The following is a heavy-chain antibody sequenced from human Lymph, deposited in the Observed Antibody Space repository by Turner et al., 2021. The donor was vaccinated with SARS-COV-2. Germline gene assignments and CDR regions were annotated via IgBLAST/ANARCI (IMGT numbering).Heavy chain of an antibody. CDR1: GFTFSSYG. V-gene: IGHV3-30*03. Sequence: QVQLVESGGGVVQPGRSLRLSCAASGFTFSSYGMHWVRQAPGKGLEWVAVISYDGSNKSYADSVKGRFTISRDNSKNTLYLQMNSLRAEDTAVYYCARDGGGNFNYWGQGTLVTVSS. CDR2: ISYDGSNK. CDR3: ARDGGGNFNY. J-gene: IGHJ4*02. D-gene: IGHD2-15*01.